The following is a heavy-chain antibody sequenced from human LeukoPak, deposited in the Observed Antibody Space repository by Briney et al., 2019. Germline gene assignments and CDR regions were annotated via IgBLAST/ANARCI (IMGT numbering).Heavy chain of an antibody. CDR1: GGSISSHC. V-gene: IGHV4-59*11. CDR2: IYYSGST. J-gene: IGHJ4*02. D-gene: IGHD3-3*01. CDR3: ARDRDDFWSGYYDY. Sequence: SETLSLTCTVSGGSISSHCWSWIRQPPGKGLEWIGYIYYSGSTNYNPSLKSRVTISVDTSKNQFSLKLSSVTAADTAVYYCARDRDDFWSGYYDYWGQGTLVTVSS.